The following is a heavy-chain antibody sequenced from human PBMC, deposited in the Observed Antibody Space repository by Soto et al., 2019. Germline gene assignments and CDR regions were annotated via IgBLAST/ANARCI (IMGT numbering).Heavy chain of an antibody. CDR1: GFTVSSNY. CDR2: IYSGGST. V-gene: IGHV3-66*02. Sequence: GGSLRLSCAASGFTVSSNYMSWVRQAPGKGLEWVSVIYSGGSTYYADSVKGRFTISRDNSKNTLYLQMNSLRAEDTAVYYCARDLLVPGSPVGDYWGQGTLVTISS. J-gene: IGHJ4*02. CDR3: ARDLLVPGSPVGDY. D-gene: IGHD2-8*01.